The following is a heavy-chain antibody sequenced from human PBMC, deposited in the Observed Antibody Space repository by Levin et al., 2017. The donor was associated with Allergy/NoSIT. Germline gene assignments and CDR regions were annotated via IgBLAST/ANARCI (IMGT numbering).Heavy chain of an antibody. CDR1: GPFSVVSFTSFDXH. CDR3: ARGRNIVFLNN. D-gene: IGHD2/OR15-2a*01. J-gene: IGHJ4*02. CDR2: IRYNDST. Sequence: PSETLSLTCIVSGPFSVVSFTSFDXHXXWIRQHPGKGLEWIGYIRYNDSTHYNPSLKSRVTISRDTSENHFSVRLSSVTAADTAVYYWARGRNIVFLNNWGQGILVTVSS. V-gene: IGHV4-31*03.